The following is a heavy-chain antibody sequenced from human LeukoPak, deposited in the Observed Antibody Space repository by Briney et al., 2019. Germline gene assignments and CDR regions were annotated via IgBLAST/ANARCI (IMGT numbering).Heavy chain of an antibody. Sequence: GRSLRLSCAASGFTFSSYAMHWVRQAPGKGLEWVAIISYDGNNKYYADSVKGRFTISRDSSKNTLYLQMNSLRAEDTAVYYCARWPSGYHFDYWGQGTLVTVSS. CDR2: ISYDGNNK. CDR1: GFTFSSYA. D-gene: IGHD3-22*01. CDR3: ARWPSGYHFDY. J-gene: IGHJ4*02. V-gene: IGHV3-30*04.